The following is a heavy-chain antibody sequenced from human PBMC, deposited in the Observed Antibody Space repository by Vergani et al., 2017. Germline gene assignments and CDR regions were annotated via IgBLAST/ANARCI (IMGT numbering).Heavy chain of an antibody. Sequence: EVQLVESGGGLVQPGGSLRLSCAASGFTFSSYWMSWVRQAPGKGLEWVANIKQDGSEKYYVDSVKGRFTISRDNSKNTLYLQMNSLRAEDTAVYYCAKVAGLPRNSYYYYYGMDVWGQGTTVTVSS. CDR1: GFTFSSYW. J-gene: IGHJ6*02. CDR2: IKQDGSEK. D-gene: IGHD6-19*01. V-gene: IGHV3-7*03. CDR3: AKVAGLPRNSYYYYYGMDV.